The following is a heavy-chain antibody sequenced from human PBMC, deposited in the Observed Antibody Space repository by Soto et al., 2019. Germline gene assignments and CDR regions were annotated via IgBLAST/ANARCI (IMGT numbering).Heavy chain of an antibody. Sequence: GGSLRLSCAASGFTFSSYAMHWVRQAPGKGLEWVAVISYDGSNKYYADSVKGRFTISRDNSKNTLYLQMNSLRAEDTAVYYCARDPAPGSYIAVGNNWFDPWGQGTLVTVSS. J-gene: IGHJ5*02. D-gene: IGHD6-19*01. CDR1: GFTFSSYA. V-gene: IGHV3-30-3*01. CDR2: ISYDGSNK. CDR3: ARDPAPGSYIAVGNNWFDP.